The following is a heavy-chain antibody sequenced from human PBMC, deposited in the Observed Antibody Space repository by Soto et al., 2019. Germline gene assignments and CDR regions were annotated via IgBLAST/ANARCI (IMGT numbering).Heavy chain of an antibody. CDR1: GFTFSSYA. CDR2: ISGSGGST. Sequence: EVQLLESGGGLVQPGGSLRLSCAASGFTFSSYAMSWVRQAPGKGLEWVSAISGSGGSTYYADSVKGRFTISRDNSKNTLYLQMNSLRAEDTAVYYCAKDAPPMAVAGWGVFDYWGQGTLVTVSS. J-gene: IGHJ4*02. D-gene: IGHD6-19*01. CDR3: AKDAPPMAVAGWGVFDY. V-gene: IGHV3-23*01.